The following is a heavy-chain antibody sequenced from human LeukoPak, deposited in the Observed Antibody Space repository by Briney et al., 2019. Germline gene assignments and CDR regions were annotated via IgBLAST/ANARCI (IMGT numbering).Heavy chain of an antibody. CDR1: GFTLSSFA. CDR3: ARKVLTGTTRGSFDS. Sequence: PGGSLRLSCAASGFTLSSFAMNWVRQTPEKGLEWVSYISTSSGTKYYADPVKGRFTISRDNAKNSLFLQMNSLRVDDTAVYYCARKVLTGTTRGSFDSWGQGTLVTVSS. D-gene: IGHD1-14*01. J-gene: IGHJ4*02. CDR2: ISTSSGTK. V-gene: IGHV3-48*04.